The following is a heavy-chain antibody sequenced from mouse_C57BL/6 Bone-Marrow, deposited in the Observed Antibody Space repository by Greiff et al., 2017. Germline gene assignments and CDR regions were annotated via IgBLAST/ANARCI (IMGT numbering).Heavy chain of an antibody. V-gene: IGHV1-82*01. Sequence: VKVVESGPELVKPGASVKISCKASGYAFSSSWMNWVKQRPGKGLEWIGRIYPGDGDTNYNGKFKGKATLTADKSSSTAYMQLSSLTSEAAAVYFCARKLRSDYWGQGTTLTVSS. D-gene: IGHD1-1*01. CDR3: ARKLRSDY. CDR1: GYAFSSSW. J-gene: IGHJ2*01. CDR2: IYPGDGDT.